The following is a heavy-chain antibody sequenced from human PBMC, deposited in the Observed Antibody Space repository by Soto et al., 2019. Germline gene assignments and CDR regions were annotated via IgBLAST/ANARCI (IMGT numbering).Heavy chain of an antibody. D-gene: IGHD3-3*01. CDR3: ARRLKDDSGSSPYYSAFDV. CDR1: GYSLQYYV. V-gene: IGHV5-51*01. CDR2: IYPGDSDT. J-gene: IGHJ6*02. Sequence: HGSSKKVSKRSSGYSLQYYVIALVSQMTGKGLEYVGIIYPGDSDTRYSPPLQGQVTISADTSISTAYLQWSSLKASDSGMYYCARRLKDDSGSSPYYSAFDVWGRGTTVTV.